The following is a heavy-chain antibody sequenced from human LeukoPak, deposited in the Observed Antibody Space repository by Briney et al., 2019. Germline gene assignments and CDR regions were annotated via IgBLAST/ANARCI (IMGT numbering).Heavy chain of an antibody. D-gene: IGHD1-14*01. CDR2: IYYSGTT. CDR3: ARHEWGITNAFDI. CDR1: GGSFSSSDYY. Sequence: SETLSLTCTVSGGSFSSSDYYWSWIRQPPGKGLEWIGSIYYSGTTYYNPSLKRRVTISVDTSKNQFSLKLRSVTASDTAVYYCARHEWGITNAFDIWGQGTMVTVSS. V-gene: IGHV4-39*01. J-gene: IGHJ3*02.